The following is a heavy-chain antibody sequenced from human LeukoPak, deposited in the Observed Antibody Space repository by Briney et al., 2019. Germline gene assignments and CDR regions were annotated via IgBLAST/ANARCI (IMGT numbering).Heavy chain of an antibody. Sequence: KPSETLSLTCTVSGYSISSGYYWGWIRQPPGKGLEWIGSIYHSGSTHYNPSLKSRVTISVDTSKNQFSLKLSSVTAADTAVYYCARVVVPAAYNYYYMDVWGKGTTVTVSS. CDR1: GYSISSGYY. D-gene: IGHD2-2*01. J-gene: IGHJ6*03. V-gene: IGHV4-38-2*02. CDR3: ARVVVPAAYNYYYMDV. CDR2: IYHSGST.